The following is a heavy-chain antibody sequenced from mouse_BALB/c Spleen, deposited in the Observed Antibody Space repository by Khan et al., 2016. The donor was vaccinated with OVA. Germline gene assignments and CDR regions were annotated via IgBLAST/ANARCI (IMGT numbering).Heavy chain of an antibody. CDR3: ARSKYYGSSLYAIGY. CDR1: GYTFTSYW. Sequence: DLVKPGAPVKLSCKASGYTFTSYWINWIKQRPGQGLEWIGRIAPGSGSISYNEILKGKATLTVDTSFSTAYSQLRSLSSADSAVDFSARSKYYGSSLYAIGYWGHETSVTVSS. V-gene: IGHV1S41*01. D-gene: IGHD1-1*01. J-gene: IGHJ4*01. CDR2: IAPGSGSI.